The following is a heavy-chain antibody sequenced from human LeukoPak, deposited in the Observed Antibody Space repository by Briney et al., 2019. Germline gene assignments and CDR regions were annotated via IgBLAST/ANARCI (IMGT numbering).Heavy chain of an antibody. J-gene: IGHJ4*02. Sequence: GESLKISCKGSGYYFPNYWIGWVRQVPGKGLEWMGVIHPGDSNTRYSPSFQGQVTISADKSISTAYLQWSSLKASDTAMYYCAGRVLSYGDYYFDYWGQGTLVTVSS. V-gene: IGHV5-51*01. CDR3: AGRVLSYGDYYFDY. D-gene: IGHD4-17*01. CDR1: GYYFPNYW. CDR2: IHPGDSNT.